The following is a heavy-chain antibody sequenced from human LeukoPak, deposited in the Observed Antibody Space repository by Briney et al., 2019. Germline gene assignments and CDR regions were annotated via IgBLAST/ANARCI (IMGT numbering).Heavy chain of an antibody. D-gene: IGHD6-19*01. Sequence: SETLSLTCTVSGGSISSYYWSWIRQPPGKGLEWIGYIYYSGSTNYNPSLKSRVTISVDTSKNQFSLKLSSVTAADTAVYYCARCPAVAGTGWFDPWGQGTLVTVSS. CDR1: GGSISSYY. CDR2: IYYSGST. CDR3: ARCPAVAGTGWFDP. J-gene: IGHJ5*02. V-gene: IGHV4-59*01.